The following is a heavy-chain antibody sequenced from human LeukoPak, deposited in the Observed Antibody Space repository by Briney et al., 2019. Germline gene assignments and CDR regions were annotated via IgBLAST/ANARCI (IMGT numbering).Heavy chain of an antibody. Sequence: SETLSLTCTVSGGSISSYYWSWIRQPPGKGLEWIGYIYYSGSTNYNPSLKSRVTISVDTSKNQFSLKLSSVTAADTAVYYCAREDGDYTRSYNWFDPWGQGTLVTVSS. CDR2: IYYSGST. V-gene: IGHV4-59*12. CDR3: AREDGDYTRSYNWFDP. CDR1: GGSISSYY. D-gene: IGHD4-17*01. J-gene: IGHJ5*02.